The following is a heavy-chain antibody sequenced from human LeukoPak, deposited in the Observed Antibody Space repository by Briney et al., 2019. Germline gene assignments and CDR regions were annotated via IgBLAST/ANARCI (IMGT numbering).Heavy chain of an antibody. J-gene: IGHJ5*02. Sequence: GASVKVSCKASGYTFTGYYMHWVRQAPGQGLEWIGWINPDSGGTNYAQKFQGRVTMTRDTSISTAYMELSRLRSGDTAVYYCARDSDYGDGFDPWGQEPRVTVSS. D-gene: IGHD4-17*01. CDR1: GYTFTGYY. V-gene: IGHV1-2*02. CDR3: ARDSDYGDGFDP. CDR2: INPDSGGT.